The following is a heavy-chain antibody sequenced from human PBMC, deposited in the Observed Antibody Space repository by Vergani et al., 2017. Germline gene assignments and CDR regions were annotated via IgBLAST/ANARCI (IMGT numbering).Heavy chain of an antibody. CDR2: TWYDGNNK. Sequence: QVQLVDSGGGVVQPGRSLRLSCAASGFTFNPYGMHWVRQAPGKGLEWVAVTWYDGNNKQYADSVKGRFTISRDNSKSTMYLQMNSLRDEDTGVYYCARDLRLLYNRFDPWGQGTLVTVSS. V-gene: IGHV3-33*01. J-gene: IGHJ5*02. CDR1: GFTFNPYG. CDR3: ARDLRLLYNRFDP. D-gene: IGHD1-14*01.